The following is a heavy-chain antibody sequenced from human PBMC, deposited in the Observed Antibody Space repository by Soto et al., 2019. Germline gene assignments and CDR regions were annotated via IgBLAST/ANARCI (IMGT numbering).Heavy chain of an antibody. CDR1: GYTFTGYY. Sequence: QVQLVQSGAEVKKPGASVKVSCKASGYTFTGYYMHWVRQAPGQGLEWMGWINPNSGGTNYAQKFQGWVTMTRDTSISTAYMELGRLRSDDTAVYYCARDGPTDSSGYSNWFDPWGQGTLVTVSS. CDR2: INPNSGGT. J-gene: IGHJ5*02. CDR3: ARDGPTDSSGYSNWFDP. V-gene: IGHV1-2*04. D-gene: IGHD3-22*01.